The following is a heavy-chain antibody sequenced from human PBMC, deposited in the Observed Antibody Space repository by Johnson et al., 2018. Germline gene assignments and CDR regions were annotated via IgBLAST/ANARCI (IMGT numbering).Heavy chain of an antibody. Sequence: VQLVESGGGLVQPGRSLRLSCAASGFTFDDYAIHWVRQAPGKGLAWVSGISWNCGSIGSADSVTGRFTISRDNAKNSLYLQLDSLRAEDPALYYCAKAEGYYYDTGGPRGDWGQGTLVTVSS. V-gene: IGHV3-9*01. CDR3: AKAEGYYYDTGGPRGD. J-gene: IGHJ4*02. CDR2: ISWNCGSI. D-gene: IGHD3-22*01. CDR1: GFTFDDYA.